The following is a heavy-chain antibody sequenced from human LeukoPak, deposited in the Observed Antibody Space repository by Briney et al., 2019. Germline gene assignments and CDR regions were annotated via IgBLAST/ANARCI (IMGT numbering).Heavy chain of an antibody. CDR2: TFISGDT. CDR1: GCSVESTGWY. V-gene: IGHV4-61*08. D-gene: IGHD5-18*01. Sequence: PSETLSLTCAVSGCSVESTGWYWSWIRQPPGKELEVIGYTFISGDTNYNPSLRSRVTFSLDTSKNQLSLKMTSVTAADTAVYYCARTARVFDFWGQGILVTVSS. J-gene: IGHJ4*02. CDR3: ARTARVFDF.